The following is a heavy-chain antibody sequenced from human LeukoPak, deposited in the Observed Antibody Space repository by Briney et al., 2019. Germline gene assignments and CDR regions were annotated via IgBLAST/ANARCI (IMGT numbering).Heavy chain of an antibody. CDR2: ISGFNAYT. D-gene: IGHD4-11*01. J-gene: IGHJ6*03. Sequence: ASVKVSCKASGYSFTMYGISWVRQAPGQGLEWMGWISGFNAYTNYAQKLQGRVTMTTDTSTSTAYMEVRGLRSDDTAVYYCATSAGDYRAGHYYYMGVWGEGTSVTVSS. CDR3: ATSAGDYRAGHYYYMGV. V-gene: IGHV1-18*01. CDR1: GYSFTMYG.